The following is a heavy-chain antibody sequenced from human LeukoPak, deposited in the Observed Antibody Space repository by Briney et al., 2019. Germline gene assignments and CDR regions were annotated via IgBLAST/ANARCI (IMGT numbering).Heavy chain of an antibody. V-gene: IGHV3-72*01. CDR1: GFTFSDHY. J-gene: IGHJ4*02. CDR3: TRRRFYFDY. CDR2: IGNRVNAYTT. Sequence: PGGSLRLSCAASGFTFSDHYMDWVRQAPGKGLEWVGRIGNRVNAYTTEYAASVKGRFTISRDDSKNSLYLQMNSLKTEDKAVYYCTRRRFYFDYWGQGTLVTVSS.